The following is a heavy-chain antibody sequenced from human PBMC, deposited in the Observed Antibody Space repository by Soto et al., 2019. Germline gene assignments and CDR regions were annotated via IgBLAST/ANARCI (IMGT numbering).Heavy chain of an antibody. D-gene: IGHD6-13*01. CDR3: ARERSAAGTGWFDP. Sequence: GASVKVSCKASGYTFTSYDINWVRQATGQRHEWMGWMNPNSGNTGYAQKFKGRVTMTRNTSISTAYMELSSLRSEDTAVYYCARERSAAGTGWFDPWGQGTLVTSPQ. V-gene: IGHV1-8*01. CDR1: GYTFTSYD. J-gene: IGHJ5*02. CDR2: MNPNSGNT.